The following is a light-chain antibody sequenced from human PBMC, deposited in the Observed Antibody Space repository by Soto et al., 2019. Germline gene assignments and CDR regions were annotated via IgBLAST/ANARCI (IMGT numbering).Light chain of an antibody. CDR2: EVS. V-gene: IGLV2-14*01. J-gene: IGLJ1*01. Sequence: QSALTQPASVSGSPGQSITISCTGTSSDVGSYNFVSWYQQLPGKAPKLMIYEVSNRPSGVSNRFSGSMSGNTASLTISGLQAEDEADYYCSSYTPSSHYLFGSGTKVTVL. CDR3: SSYTPSSHYL. CDR1: SSDVGSYNF.